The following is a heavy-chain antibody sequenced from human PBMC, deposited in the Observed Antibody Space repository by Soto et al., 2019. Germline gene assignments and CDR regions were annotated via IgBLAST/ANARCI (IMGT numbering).Heavy chain of an antibody. Sequence: GGSLRLSCAASGFTFSSYSMNWVRQAPGKGLEWVSYISSSSSTIYYADSVKGRFTISRDNAKNSLYLQMNSLRDEDTAVYYCARGRYYYDSSGYPQAPFDYWGQGTLVTVSS. V-gene: IGHV3-48*02. CDR1: GFTFSSYS. CDR3: ARGRYYYDSSGYPQAPFDY. J-gene: IGHJ4*02. D-gene: IGHD3-22*01. CDR2: ISSSSSTI.